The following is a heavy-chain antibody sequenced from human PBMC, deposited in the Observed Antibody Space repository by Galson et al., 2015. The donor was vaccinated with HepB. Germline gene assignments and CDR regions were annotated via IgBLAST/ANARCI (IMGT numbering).Heavy chain of an antibody. V-gene: IGHV1-58*01. CDR3: AADLGQYDSSGYYPPLFDY. CDR1: GFTFTSSA. Sequence: SVKVSCKASGFTFTSSAVQWVRQARGQRLEWIGWIVVGSGNTNYAQKFQERVTITRDMSTSTAYMELSSLRSEDTAVYYCAADLGQYDSSGYYPPLFDYRAREPWSPSPQ. D-gene: IGHD3-22*01. CDR2: IVVGSGNT. J-gene: IGHJ4*02.